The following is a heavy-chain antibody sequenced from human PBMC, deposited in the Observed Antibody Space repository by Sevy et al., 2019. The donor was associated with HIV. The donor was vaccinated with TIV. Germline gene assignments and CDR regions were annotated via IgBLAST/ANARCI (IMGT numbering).Heavy chain of an antibody. CDR1: GYTFTTYA. Sequence: ASVKVSCKASGYTFTTYAISWVRQAPGQGLEWMGRISDYNGNTNYAQKFQGRVTMTTETSTSTAYMELRSLRSDDTAVYYCVAYCDYIWAGWFDPWGQGTLVTVSS. CDR3: VAYCDYIWAGWFDP. J-gene: IGHJ5*02. V-gene: IGHV1-18*01. D-gene: IGHD3-16*01. CDR2: ISDYNGNT.